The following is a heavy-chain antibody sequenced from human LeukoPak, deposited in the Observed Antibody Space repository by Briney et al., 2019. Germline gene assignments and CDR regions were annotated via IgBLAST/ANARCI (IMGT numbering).Heavy chain of an antibody. D-gene: IGHD3-10*01. CDR3: AKDGGSGSYYSHYYYGMDV. V-gene: IGHV3-9*01. Sequence: GRSLRLSCAASGFTFDDYAMHWVRQAPGKGLEWVSGISWNSGSIGYADSVKGRFTISRDNAKNSLYLQMNSLRAEDTALYYCAKDGGSGSYYSHYYYGMDVWGQGTTVTVSS. CDR1: GFTFDDYA. J-gene: IGHJ6*02. CDR2: ISWNSGSI.